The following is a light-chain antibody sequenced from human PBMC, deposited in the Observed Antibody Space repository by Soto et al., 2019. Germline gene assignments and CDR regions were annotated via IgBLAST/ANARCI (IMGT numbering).Light chain of an antibody. Sequence: EIVLTQSPGTLSLSPGERATLSCRASQSVSSSYLAWYQQKPGQAPRILIYGASTRATGVPARFSGSGSGTEFTLTISSPQSEDFAVYFCQTVDKWPLFGQETRLEI. CDR1: QSVSSSY. V-gene: IGKV3-20*01. J-gene: IGKJ5*01. CDR3: QTVDKWPL. CDR2: GAS.